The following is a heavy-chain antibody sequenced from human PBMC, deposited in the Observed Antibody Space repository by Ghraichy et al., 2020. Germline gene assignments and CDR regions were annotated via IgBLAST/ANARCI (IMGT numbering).Heavy chain of an antibody. CDR2: INHSGST. V-gene: IGHV4-34*01. CDR3: ARAPIVAGYGMDV. CDR1: GGSFSDYY. J-gene: IGHJ6*02. D-gene: IGHD2-21*01. Sequence: SETLSLTFAVYGGSFSDYYWSWIRQPPGRGLEWIGEINHSGSTNYNPSLKSRVTISVDTSKNQFSLKLSSVTAADTAVYFCARAPIVAGYGMDVWGQGTTVTVSS.